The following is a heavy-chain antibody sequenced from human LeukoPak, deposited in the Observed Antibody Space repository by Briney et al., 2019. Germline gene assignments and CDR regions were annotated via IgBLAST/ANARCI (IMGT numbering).Heavy chain of an antibody. CDR3: ARAGASGWYAAGWFDP. Sequence: PGGSLRLSCAASGFPFNNYWMHWVRQAPGKGLVWVSSINTDGRTTRYAASVQGRFTISRDNAKNTLYLQMNSLRVDDTAVYYCARAGASGWYAAGWFDPWGQGTPVTVSS. D-gene: IGHD6-19*01. V-gene: IGHV3-74*01. J-gene: IGHJ5*02. CDR1: GFPFNNYW. CDR2: INTDGRTT.